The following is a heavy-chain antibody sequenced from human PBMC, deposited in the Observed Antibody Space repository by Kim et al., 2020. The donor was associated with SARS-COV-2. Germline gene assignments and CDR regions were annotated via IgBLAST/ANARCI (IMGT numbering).Heavy chain of an antibody. J-gene: IGHJ4*02. Sequence: AQKFQGRVTMTRDTSTSTVYMELSSLRSEDTAVYYCARGDYYDILTPIDYWGQGTLVTVSS. CDR3: ARGDYYDILTPIDY. V-gene: IGHV1-46*01. D-gene: IGHD3-9*01.